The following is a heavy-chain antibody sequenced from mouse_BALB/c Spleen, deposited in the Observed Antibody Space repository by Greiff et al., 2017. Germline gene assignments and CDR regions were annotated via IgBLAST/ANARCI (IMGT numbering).Heavy chain of an antibody. CDR3: ARARYDGYCDPSFDY. CDR2: ISSGGST. Sequence: EVQGVESGGGLVKPGGSLKLSCAASGFTFSSYAMSWVRQTPEKRLEWVASISSGGSTYYPDSVKGRFTISRDNARNILYLQMSSLRSEDTAMYYCARARYDGYCDPSFDYWGQGTTLTVSS. CDR1: GFTFSSYA. J-gene: IGHJ2*01. V-gene: IGHV5-6-5*01. D-gene: IGHD2-3*01.